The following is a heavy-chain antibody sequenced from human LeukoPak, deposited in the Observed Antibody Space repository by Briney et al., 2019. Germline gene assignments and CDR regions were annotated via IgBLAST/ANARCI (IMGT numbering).Heavy chain of an antibody. CDR3: ARSRCYNCAFDF. Sequence: SETLSLTCTVSGGSISSYDWSWIRQPAGKGLELIGRIYASGSTNYNPSLKSRVTMSVDTSENQFSLTLSSVTAADTAVYYCARSRCYNCAFDFWGQGTMVTVSS. CDR2: IYASGST. V-gene: IGHV4-4*07. J-gene: IGHJ3*01. CDR1: GGSISSYD. D-gene: IGHD2-2*02.